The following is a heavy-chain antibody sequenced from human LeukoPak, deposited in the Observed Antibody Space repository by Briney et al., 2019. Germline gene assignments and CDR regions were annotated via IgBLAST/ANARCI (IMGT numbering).Heavy chain of an antibody. CDR1: GGSISSYY. D-gene: IGHD6-13*01. CDR2: IYYSGST. J-gene: IGHJ4*02. CDR3: ARQEQLEIDY. Sequence: SETLSLTCTVSGGSISSYYWSWIRQPPGKGLEWIGYIYYSGSTNYNPSLKSRVTISVDTSKNQFSLKLSSVTAADTAVYYCARQEQLEIDYWGQGTLVTVSS. V-gene: IGHV4-59*08.